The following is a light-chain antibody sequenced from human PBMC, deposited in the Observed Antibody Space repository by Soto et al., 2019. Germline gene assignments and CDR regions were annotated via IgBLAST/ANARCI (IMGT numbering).Light chain of an antibody. CDR1: RSNIGLNY. CDR3: AAWDDTLSGVV. V-gene: IGLV1-47*01. Sequence: QAVVTQPPSASGTPGQRVTISCSGSRSNIGLNYVYWYQHIPGTGPKLLIYRHDQRPSGVPDRFAGSRSGTSASLAISGLRSEDEADYYCAAWDDTLSGVVFGGGTKVTVL. J-gene: IGLJ2*01. CDR2: RHD.